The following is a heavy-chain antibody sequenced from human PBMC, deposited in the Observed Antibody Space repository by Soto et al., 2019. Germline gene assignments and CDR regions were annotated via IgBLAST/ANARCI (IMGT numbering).Heavy chain of an antibody. CDR3: ARLRIATNNYKWFDT. Sequence: LSLTCSVSGAALNSGNYYWSWIRQVPGKGLEWIGHTYVTGAVDYNPSLRDRITISQDTSERQFSLNLRLVTAADTAVYYCARLRIATNNYKWFDTWGQGTLVPVSS. V-gene: IGHV4-31*03. D-gene: IGHD2-21*01. CDR2: TYVTGAV. CDR1: GAALNSGNYY. J-gene: IGHJ5*02.